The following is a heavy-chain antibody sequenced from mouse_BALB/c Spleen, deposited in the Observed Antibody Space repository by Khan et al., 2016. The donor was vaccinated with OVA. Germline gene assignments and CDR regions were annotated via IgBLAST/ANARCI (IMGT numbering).Heavy chain of an antibody. CDR1: GYTFTNYG. Sequence: QIQLVQSGPELKKPGETVKISCKASGYTFTNYGMNWVKQAPGKGLKWMGWINTYTGEPTYADDFKGRFAFSLETSASTAYLQINNLKNEDTATYFCARMALRFVLDYWGQGTSGTVSS. CDR3: ARMALRFVLDY. D-gene: IGHD1-1*01. J-gene: IGHJ4*01. V-gene: IGHV9-3-1*01. CDR2: INTYTGEP.